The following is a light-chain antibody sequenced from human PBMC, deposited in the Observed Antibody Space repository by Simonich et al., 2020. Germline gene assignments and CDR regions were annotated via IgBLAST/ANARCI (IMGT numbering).Light chain of an antibody. CDR2: KAC. J-gene: IGLJ1*01. CDR1: ALPKQY. Sequence: SYELTQPPSVSVSPGQTARITCSGDALPKQYASWYQQKPGQAPGLVLYKACERPSGSPERFSGSSSGKTVTLTISGVQAEDEAGYYCQSADSSGTYVFGTGTKVNVL. V-gene: IGLV3-25*03. CDR3: QSADSSGTYV.